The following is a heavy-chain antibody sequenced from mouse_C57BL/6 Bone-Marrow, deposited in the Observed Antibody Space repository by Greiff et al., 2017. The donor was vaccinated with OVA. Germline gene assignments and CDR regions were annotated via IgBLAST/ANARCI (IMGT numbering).Heavy chain of an antibody. CDR2: IWGVGST. Sequence: VKLVESGPGLVAPSQSLSITCTVSGFSLTSYGVDWVRQSPGKGLEWLGVIWGVGSTNYNSALKSRLSISKDNSKSQVFLKMNSLQTDDTAMYYCASESPYYYGSSLYYFDYWGQGTTLTVSS. CDR3: ASESPYYYGSSLYYFDY. J-gene: IGHJ2*01. CDR1: GFSLTSYG. D-gene: IGHD1-1*01. V-gene: IGHV2-6*01.